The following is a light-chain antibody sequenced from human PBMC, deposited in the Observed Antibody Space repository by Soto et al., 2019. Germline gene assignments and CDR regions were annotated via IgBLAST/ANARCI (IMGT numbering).Light chain of an antibody. CDR1: QSVSNNY. CDR3: QQYGGPPWT. CDR2: GAS. V-gene: IGKV3-20*01. J-gene: IGKJ1*01. Sequence: EIVLTQSPGTLSLSPGERGTLSCRSSQSVSNNYLAWYQHKSGQAPRLLIYGASSRATGIPDRFSGSGSGTDFTLTISRLEPEDFAVYYCQQYGGPPWTFGQGTKVDIK.